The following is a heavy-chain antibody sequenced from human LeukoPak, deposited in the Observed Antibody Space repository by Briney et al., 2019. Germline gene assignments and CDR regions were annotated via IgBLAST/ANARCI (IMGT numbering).Heavy chain of an antibody. Sequence: GGSLRLFCAASGFTFSSYAMSWVRQAPGKGLEWVGRIKSKTDGGTTDYAAPVKGRFTISRDDSKNTLYLQMNSLKTEDTAVYYCTTDIDDYGDYAPDYWGQGTLVTVSS. V-gene: IGHV3-15*01. J-gene: IGHJ4*02. D-gene: IGHD4-17*01. CDR2: IKSKTDGGTT. CDR3: TTDIDDYGDYAPDY. CDR1: GFTFSSYA.